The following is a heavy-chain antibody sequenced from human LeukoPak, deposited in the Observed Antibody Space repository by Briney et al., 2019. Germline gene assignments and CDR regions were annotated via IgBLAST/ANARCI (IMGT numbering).Heavy chain of an antibody. CDR2: IDWDDDK. Sequence: SGPALVKPTQTLTLTCTFSGFSLSISGMCVSWIRQPPGKALEWLARIDWDDDKYYTTSLKTRLTISKDTSRDQVVLTMTNMDPVDTATYYCARIHISGGHTFLHDSWGQGTLVTVSS. J-gene: IGHJ4*02. CDR3: ARIHISGGHTFLHDS. V-gene: IGHV2-70*11. D-gene: IGHD3-10*01. CDR1: GFSLSISGMC.